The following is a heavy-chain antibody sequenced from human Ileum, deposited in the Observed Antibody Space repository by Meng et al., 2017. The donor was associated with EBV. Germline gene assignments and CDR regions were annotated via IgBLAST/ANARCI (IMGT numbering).Heavy chain of an antibody. CDR1: GYTFISYG. CDR2: INTNNGNT. CDR3: ARGIDY. J-gene: IGHJ4*02. V-gene: IGHV1-18*01. Sequence: QVHVGPSGAGGKKAGASVQVSWMASGYTFISYGLNWVRQAPGQGLEWMGWINTNNGNTKYAWKFQGRVTMTTDTSTSTGYMELRSLRYDDTAVYYCARGIDYWGQGTLVTVSS.